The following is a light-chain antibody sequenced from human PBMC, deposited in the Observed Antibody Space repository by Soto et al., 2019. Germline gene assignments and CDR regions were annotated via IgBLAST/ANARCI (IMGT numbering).Light chain of an antibody. CDR1: QSFNSIY. J-gene: IGKJ1*01. Sequence: EIVLTQSPGTLSLSPGARATLSCRARQSFNSIYLAWYQQKPGQAPRLLIYGASSRATGIPDRFSGSGSGTDFTLTISRLEPEDFAVYYCQHYDGWPPWTFAQGTKVDIK. CDR3: QHYDGWPPWT. CDR2: GAS. V-gene: IGKV3-20*01.